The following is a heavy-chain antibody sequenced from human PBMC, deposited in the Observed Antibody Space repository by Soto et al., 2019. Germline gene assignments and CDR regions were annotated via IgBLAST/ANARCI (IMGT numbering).Heavy chain of an antibody. D-gene: IGHD3-16*01. CDR2: IYYSGST. V-gene: IGHV4-31*03. CDR1: GGSINNANYF. J-gene: IGHJ6*02. CDR3: XXDEDXXXXRGGMDV. Sequence: QVRLEESGPGLVKPSQTLSLICTVSGGSINNANYFXSWIRHHPDNGLEWIGYIYYSGSTRYNPSLKPRVTMSIDTSKNQFSLRLNSVTAADTAVYFCXXDEDXXXXRGGMDVWGRGTTVTVSS.